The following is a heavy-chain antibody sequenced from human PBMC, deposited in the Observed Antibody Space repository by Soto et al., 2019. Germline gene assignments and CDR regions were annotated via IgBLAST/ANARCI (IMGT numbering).Heavy chain of an antibody. CDR1: GFAFSSYA. J-gene: IGHJ6*02. D-gene: IGHD1-1*01. Sequence: GGSLRLSCAASGFAFSSYAMSWVRQAPGKGLEWVSAISGSGGSTYYADSVKGRFTISRDNSKNTLYLQMNSLRAEDTAVYYCAKGPWNAGEGLYYYYGMDVWGQGTTVTVSS. V-gene: IGHV3-23*01. CDR3: AKGPWNAGEGLYYYYGMDV. CDR2: ISGSGGST.